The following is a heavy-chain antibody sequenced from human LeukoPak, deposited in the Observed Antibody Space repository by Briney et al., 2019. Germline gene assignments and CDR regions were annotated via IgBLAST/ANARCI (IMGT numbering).Heavy chain of an antibody. V-gene: IGHV3-23*01. D-gene: IGHD3-3*01. CDR2: ISGSGGST. CDR1: GFTFSSYA. J-gene: IGHJ4*02. CDR3: AKSEPEANGPRFLEWLSHTYFDY. Sequence: GGSLRLSCAASGFTFSSYAMSWVRQAPGKGLEWVSAISGSGGSTYYADSVKGRFTISRDNSKNTLYLQMNSLRAEDTAVYYCAKSEPEANGPRFLEWLSHTYFDYWGQGTLVTVSS.